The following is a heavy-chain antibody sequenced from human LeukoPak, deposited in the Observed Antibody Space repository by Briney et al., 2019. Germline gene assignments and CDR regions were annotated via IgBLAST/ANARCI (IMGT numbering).Heavy chain of an antibody. CDR3: ASRYSSSWYYYYYYMDV. D-gene: IGHD6-13*01. Sequence: GGSLRLSCAASGFTFSSDWMSWVRQAPGKGLEWVANIKQDGSEKYYVDSVKGRFTIPRDNAKNSLYLQMNSLRAEDTAVYYCASRYSSSWYYYYYYMDVWGKGTTVTVSS. V-gene: IGHV3-7*01. CDR1: GFTFSSDW. J-gene: IGHJ6*03. CDR2: IKQDGSEK.